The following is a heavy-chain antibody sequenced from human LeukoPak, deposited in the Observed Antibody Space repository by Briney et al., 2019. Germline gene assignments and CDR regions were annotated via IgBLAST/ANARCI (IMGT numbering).Heavy chain of an antibody. Sequence: SETLSLTCTVSGGSISSGGYYWSWIRQHPGKGLEWIGYIYYSGSTYYNPSLKSRVTISVDTSKNQFSLKLSSVTAADTAVYYCASSYGYYGSGKGAFDYWGQGTLVTVSS. J-gene: IGHJ4*02. CDR3: ASSYGYYGSGKGAFDY. CDR1: GGSISSGGYY. V-gene: IGHV4-31*03. D-gene: IGHD3-10*01. CDR2: IYYSGST.